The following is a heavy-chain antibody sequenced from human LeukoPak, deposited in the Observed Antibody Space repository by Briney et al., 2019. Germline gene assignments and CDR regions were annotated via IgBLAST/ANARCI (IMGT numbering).Heavy chain of an antibody. V-gene: IGHV3-33*08. Sequence: GGSLRLSCVASGFTFSSYAMSWVRQAPGKGLEWVAVIWYDGSNKYYADSVKGRFTISRDNSKNTLYLQMNSLRAEDTAVYYCARDLRQWLVAVYYYYYGMDVWGQGTTVTVSS. CDR2: IWYDGSNK. J-gene: IGHJ6*02. D-gene: IGHD6-19*01. CDR3: ARDLRQWLVAVYYYYYGMDV. CDR1: GFTFSSYA.